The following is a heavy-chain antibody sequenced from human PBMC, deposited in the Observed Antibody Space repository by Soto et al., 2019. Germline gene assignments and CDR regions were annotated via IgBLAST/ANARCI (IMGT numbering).Heavy chain of an antibody. V-gene: IGHV4-31*03. J-gene: IGHJ4*02. CDR3: ARRDCSGGSCYEDY. CDR1: GGSISSGGYY. CDR2: IYYSGST. D-gene: IGHD2-15*01. Sequence: QVQLQESGPGLVKPSQTLSLTCTVSGGSISSGGYYWSWIRQHPGKGLEWIGYIYYSGSTYYNPSIKSRVTISVDTSKKQFSLKLSSVTAADTAVYYCARRDCSGGSCYEDYWGQGTLVTVSS.